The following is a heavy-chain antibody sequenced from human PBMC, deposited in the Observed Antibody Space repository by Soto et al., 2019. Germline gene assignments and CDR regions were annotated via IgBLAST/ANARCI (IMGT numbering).Heavy chain of an antibody. D-gene: IGHD5-12*01. CDR3: ARDRNRDGYNSYFDY. CDR1: GFTFNTYS. V-gene: IGHV3-48*02. CDR2: ISSSSTTK. J-gene: IGHJ4*02. Sequence: EVQLVESGGGLVQPGGSLRLSCAASGFTFNTYSMSWVRQAPGKGLEWVSYISSSSTTKYYADSVKGRFAISRDNAKNSLFLQMNSLRDEDTAVYYCARDRNRDGYNSYFDYWGQGTLVTVSS.